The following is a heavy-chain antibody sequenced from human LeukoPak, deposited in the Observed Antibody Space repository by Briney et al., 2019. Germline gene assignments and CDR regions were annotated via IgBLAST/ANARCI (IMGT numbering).Heavy chain of an antibody. Sequence: ASVKVSCKASGYTFTAYYIHWVRQAPGQGLEWMGWINPNSGDTNLPQRFQGRVTMTRDTSIITVYMELSSLTSDDTGMYYCARGPTLGLGMWGQGTMVTVSS. CDR3: ARGPTLGLGM. CDR1: GYTFTAYY. CDR2: INPNSGDT. J-gene: IGHJ3*01. V-gene: IGHV1-2*02.